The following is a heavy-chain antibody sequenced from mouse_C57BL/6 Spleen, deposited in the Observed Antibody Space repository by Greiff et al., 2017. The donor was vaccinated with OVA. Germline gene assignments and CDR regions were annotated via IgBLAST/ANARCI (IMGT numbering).Heavy chain of an antibody. Sequence: EVKLQESGPELVKPGASVKMSCKASGYTFTDYNMHWVKQSHGKSLEWIGYINPNNGGTSYNQKFKGKATLTVNKSSSTAYMELRSLTSEDSAVSYCASVTAYYFDYGGQGTTLTVSS. CDR3: ASVTAYYFDY. D-gene: IGHD2-13*01. CDR2: INPNNGGT. V-gene: IGHV1-22*01. CDR1: GYTFTDYN. J-gene: IGHJ2*01.